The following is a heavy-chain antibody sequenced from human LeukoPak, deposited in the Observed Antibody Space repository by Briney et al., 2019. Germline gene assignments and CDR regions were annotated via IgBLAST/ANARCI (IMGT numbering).Heavy chain of an antibody. CDR3: ARKTSSSWCFDY. J-gene: IGHJ4*02. CDR1: GGSFSGYY. CDR2: INHSGST. V-gene: IGHV4-34*01. Sequence: SETLSLTCAVYGGSFSGYYWSWIRQPPGKGLEWIGEINHSGSTNYNPSLKSRVTISVDTSKNQLSLKLSSVTAADTAVYYCARKTSSSWCFDYWGQGTLVTVSS. D-gene: IGHD6-13*01.